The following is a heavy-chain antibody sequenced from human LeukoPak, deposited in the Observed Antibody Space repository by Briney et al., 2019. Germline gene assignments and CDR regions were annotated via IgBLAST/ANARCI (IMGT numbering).Heavy chain of an antibody. CDR1: GYSFTSYW. V-gene: IGHV5-51*01. CDR3: ARLPKDIVVVVAATH. D-gene: IGHD2-15*01. CDR2: IYPGDSDT. Sequence: GESLKISCKGSGYSFTSYWIGWVRQMPGKGLEWMGIIYPGDSDTRYSPSFQGQVIISADKSISTAYLQWSSLKASDTAMYYCARLPKDIVVVVAATHWGQGTLVTVSS. J-gene: IGHJ4*02.